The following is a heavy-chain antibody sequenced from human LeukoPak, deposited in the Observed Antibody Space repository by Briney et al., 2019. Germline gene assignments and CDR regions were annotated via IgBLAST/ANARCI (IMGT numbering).Heavy chain of an antibody. CDR3: ARDLSAAFDF. Sequence: PGRSLRLSCAASGFPFSSYGMHWVRQAPGKGLEWVARLVYDARSDYANSVKGRFSISRDDSKNTLFLDMSNLRVEDTALYYCARDLSAAFDFWGQGVPVTVSS. D-gene: IGHD6-25*01. V-gene: IGHV3-33*01. J-gene: IGHJ4*02. CDR1: GFPFSSYG. CDR2: LVYDARS.